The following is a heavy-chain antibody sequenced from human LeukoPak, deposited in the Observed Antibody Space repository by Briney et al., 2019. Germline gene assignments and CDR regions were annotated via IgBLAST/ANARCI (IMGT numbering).Heavy chain of an antibody. CDR1: GFTFSSYG. Sequence: PGRSLRLSCAASGFTFSSYGMHWVRQAPGKGLEWVAVISYDGSNKYYADSVKGRFTISRDNSKNTLYLQMNSLRAEDTAVYYCARARRDGYNEDHWGQGTLVTVSS. CDR3: ARARRDGYNEDH. D-gene: IGHD5-24*01. J-gene: IGHJ4*02. CDR2: ISYDGSNK. V-gene: IGHV3-30*03.